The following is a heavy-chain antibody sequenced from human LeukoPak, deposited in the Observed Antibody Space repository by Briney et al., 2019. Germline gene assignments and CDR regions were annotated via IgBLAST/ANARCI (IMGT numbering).Heavy chain of an antibody. J-gene: IGHJ4*01. CDR1: GYTFTGYY. CDR2: INPNSGGT. CDR3: ARGTTVTTLTDY. V-gene: IGHV1-2*02. Sequence: ASVKVSCKASGYTFTGYYMHWVRQAPGQGLDWMGWINPNSGGTNYAQKFQGRVTITADKSTSTAYMELSSLRSEDTPGYYCARGTTVTTLTDYWGQGTLVTVSS. D-gene: IGHD4-17*01.